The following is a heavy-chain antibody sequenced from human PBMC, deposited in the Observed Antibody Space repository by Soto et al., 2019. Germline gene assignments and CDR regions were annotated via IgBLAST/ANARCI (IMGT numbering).Heavy chain of an antibody. V-gene: IGHV1-8*01. CDR2: MNPNGGNT. Sequence: QVQLVQSGAEVKKPGASGRVSGRALGYPSTSLDINWVRRAPGQGLEWMGGMNPNGGNTGYAQKFKGRVTMTRNTSISTAYMELSSLRSEDTAVYYCARLGVGYYGSGSYDWFDPWGQGTLVTVSS. CDR3: ARLGVGYYGSGSYDWFDP. J-gene: IGHJ5*02. D-gene: IGHD3-10*01. CDR1: GYPSTSLD.